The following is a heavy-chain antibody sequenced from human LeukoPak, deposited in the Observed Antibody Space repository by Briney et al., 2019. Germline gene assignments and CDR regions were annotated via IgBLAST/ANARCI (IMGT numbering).Heavy chain of an antibody. CDR2: IYYSGST. V-gene: IGHV4-39*01. CDR3: ARLYYDSSGYYQICYFDY. D-gene: IGHD3-22*01. Sequence: SETLSLTCTVSGGSVSSGSYYWSWIRQPPGKGLEWIGYIYYSGSTYYNPSLKSRVTISVDTSKNQFSLNLSSVTAADTAVYYCARLYYDSSGYYQICYFDYWGQGTLVTVSS. CDR1: GGSVSSGSYY. J-gene: IGHJ4*02.